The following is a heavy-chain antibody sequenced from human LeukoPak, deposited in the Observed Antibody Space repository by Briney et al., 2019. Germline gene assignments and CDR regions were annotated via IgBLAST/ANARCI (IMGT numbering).Heavy chain of an antibody. CDR1: GFTLSSYE. CDR2: IDYSGGST. CDR3: ARAAEVVAGTEAYLDP. J-gene: IGHJ5*02. Sequence: GGSLRLSCTASGFTLSSYEMSWIRQAPGKGLEWVSSIDYSGGSTYYADSVKGRFTISRDNAKNSLYLQMNSLRVEDTALYYCARAAEVVAGTEAYLDPWGQGTLVTVSS. V-gene: IGHV3-21*06. D-gene: IGHD6-19*01.